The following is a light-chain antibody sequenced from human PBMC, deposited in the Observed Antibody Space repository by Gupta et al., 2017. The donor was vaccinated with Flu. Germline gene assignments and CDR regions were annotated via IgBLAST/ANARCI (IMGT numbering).Light chain of an antibody. Sequence: DIQMIQSPSSLFASVGDRVTITCQASHDISNSLNWYQQKPGKAPKLLIYDTSKVERGVPPRFSGSGSGTDFTFTISSLQPEDIATYYCQQYDNVPLTFGQGTRLEIK. V-gene: IGKV1-33*01. CDR3: QQYDNVPLT. CDR1: HDISNS. CDR2: DTS. J-gene: IGKJ5*01.